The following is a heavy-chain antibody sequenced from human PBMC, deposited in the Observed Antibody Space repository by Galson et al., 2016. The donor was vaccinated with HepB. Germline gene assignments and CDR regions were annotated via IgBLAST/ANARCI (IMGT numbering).Heavy chain of an antibody. CDR3: AKFSEVPDY. CDR2: ISGGGGST. J-gene: IGHJ4*02. V-gene: IGHV3-23*01. D-gene: IGHD1-26*01. CDR1: GFTFSSFA. Sequence: SLRLSCAASGFTFSSFAMSWVRQAPGKGLEWISGISGGGGSTTYADSVKGRFTISRDNSENTLYLQMNSLRVEDSAIYYCAKFSEVPDYWGQGTLVTISS.